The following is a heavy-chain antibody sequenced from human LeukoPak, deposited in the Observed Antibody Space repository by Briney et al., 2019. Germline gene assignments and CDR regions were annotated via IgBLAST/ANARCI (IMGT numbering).Heavy chain of an antibody. CDR2: ISGSGGST. D-gene: IGHD3-10*01. CDR1: GFTFSSYA. J-gene: IGHJ4*02. Sequence: GGSLRLSCAASGFTFSSYAMSWVRQAPGKGLEWVSAISGSGGSTYYADSVKGRFTISRDNSKNTLYLQMNRLRAEDTAVYYCARNGESMVRGPRYFDYWGQGTLVTVSS. CDR3: ARNGESMVRGPRYFDY. V-gene: IGHV3-23*01.